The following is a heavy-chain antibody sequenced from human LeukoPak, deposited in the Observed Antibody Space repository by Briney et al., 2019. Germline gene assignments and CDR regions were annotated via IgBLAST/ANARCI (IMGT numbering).Heavy chain of an antibody. J-gene: IGHJ4*02. CDR3: AKRGVVIRVILVGFHKEAYYFDS. CDR2: ISGSGGGT. CDR1: GITLSNYG. D-gene: IGHD3-22*01. V-gene: IGHV3-23*01. Sequence: PGRSLRLTCAVSGITLSNYGMSWVRQAPGKGLEWVAGISGSGGGTNYADSVKGRFTISRDNRKNTLYLQMNSLRAEGTAVYFCAKRGVVIRVILVGFHKEAYYFDSWGQGALVTVSS.